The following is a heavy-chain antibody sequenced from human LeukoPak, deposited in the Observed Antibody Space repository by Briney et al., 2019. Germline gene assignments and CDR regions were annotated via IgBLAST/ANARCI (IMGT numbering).Heavy chain of an antibody. V-gene: IGHV1-8*01. D-gene: IGHD6-19*01. J-gene: IGHJ5*02. CDR3: ARASIAVAAKYNWFDP. CDR2: MNPNSGNT. CDR1: GYTFTSYD. Sequence: ASVKVSCKASGYTFTSYDINWVRQATGQGLEWMGWMNPNSGNTGYAQKFQGRVTMTRNTSISTAYMELSSLRSEDTAVYYCARASIAVAAKYNWFDPWGQGTLVTVSS.